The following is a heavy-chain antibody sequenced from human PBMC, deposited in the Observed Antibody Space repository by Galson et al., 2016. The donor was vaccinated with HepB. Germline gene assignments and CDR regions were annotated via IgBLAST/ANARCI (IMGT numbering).Heavy chain of an antibody. V-gene: IGHV3-74*01. Sequence: SLRLSCAASGFPFSNAWMSWVRQAPGGGLVWVSRIKGDGSSTSYADSVKGRFTISRDNARNTLYLQMNSLRAEDTALYFCAKSDYFDPWRQGTLVTVSS. CDR1: GFPFSNAW. D-gene: IGHD4-11*01. CDR2: IKGDGSST. J-gene: IGHJ5*02. CDR3: AKSDYFDP.